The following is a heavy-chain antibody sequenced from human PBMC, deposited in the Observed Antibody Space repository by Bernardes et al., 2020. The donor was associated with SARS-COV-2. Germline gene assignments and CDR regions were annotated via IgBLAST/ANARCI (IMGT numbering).Heavy chain of an antibody. Sequence: VGSLSLSCAASGFTFSSYWMHWVRQAPGKGLVWVSRINSDGSSTSYADSVKGRFTISRDNAKNTLYLQMNSLRAEDTAVYYCAKPRVVPAATNWFDPWGQGTLVTVSS. CDR2: INSDGSST. J-gene: IGHJ5*02. V-gene: IGHV3-74*01. CDR1: GFTFSSYW. CDR3: AKPRVVPAATNWFDP. D-gene: IGHD2-2*01.